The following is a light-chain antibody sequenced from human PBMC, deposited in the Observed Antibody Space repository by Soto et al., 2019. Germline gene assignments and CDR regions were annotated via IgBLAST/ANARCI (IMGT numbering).Light chain of an antibody. CDR2: WAS. CDR3: QQYESNPPT. Sequence: DIVMTQSPDSLAVSLGERATINCKSSQSVLYSSNNKNYLAWYQQRPGQPPKLLIYWASTRESGVPDRFSGSGSGTDFTLTITSLQAEDVAVYYCQQYESNPPTFGQGTKFEIK. CDR1: QSVLYSSNNKNY. J-gene: IGKJ2*01. V-gene: IGKV4-1*01.